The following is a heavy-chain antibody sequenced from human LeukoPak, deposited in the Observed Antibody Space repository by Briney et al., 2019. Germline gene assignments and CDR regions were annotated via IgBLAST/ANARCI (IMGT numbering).Heavy chain of an antibody. D-gene: IGHD1-26*01. CDR2: VHLSGAS. CDR3: TRESGAFSPFGF. Sequence: PSETLSLTCAVSGGSILTTNWGSLVRHPPGKGLEWIGEVHLSGASNYNPSLKSRVNMSIDKSKNQLSLELTSVTAADTAIYYCTRESGAFSPFGFWGQGTLVTVSS. CDR1: GGSILTTNW. J-gene: IGHJ4*02. V-gene: IGHV4-4*02.